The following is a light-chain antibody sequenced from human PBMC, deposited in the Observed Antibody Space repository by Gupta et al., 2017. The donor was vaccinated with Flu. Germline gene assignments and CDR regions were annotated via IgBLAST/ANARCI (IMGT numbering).Light chain of an antibody. CDR3: HHEDSSPRT. J-gene: IGKJ1*01. CDR1: QSISGW. V-gene: IGKV1-5*03. Sequence: DLQMTQSPSTLSGFVGDRVTITCRASQSISGWLAWYQQKPGKAPKLLIFKASKLESGIPSRFSGSGSGTEFTLTISSLQPDDVATYYCHHEDSSPRTFGQGTKVEVK. CDR2: KAS.